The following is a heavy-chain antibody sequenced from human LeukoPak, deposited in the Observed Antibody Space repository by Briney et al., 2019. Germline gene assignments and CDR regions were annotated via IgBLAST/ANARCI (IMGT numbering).Heavy chain of an antibody. Sequence: PSQTLSLTCTVSGDSISSGDYYWSWIRQPAGKGLEWIGRISSSGSTNYNPSLKSRVTISVDTSKNQFSLKLSSVTAADTAVYYCARGPFLYGSGSYYSRWGQGTLVTVSS. CDR1: GDSISSGDYY. J-gene: IGHJ4*02. D-gene: IGHD3-10*01. CDR3: ARGPFLYGSGSYYSR. V-gene: IGHV4-61*02. CDR2: ISSSGST.